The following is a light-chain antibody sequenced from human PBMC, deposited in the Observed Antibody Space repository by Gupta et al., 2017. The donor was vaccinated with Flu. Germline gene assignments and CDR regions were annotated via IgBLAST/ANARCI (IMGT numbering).Light chain of an antibody. CDR1: SSNIGNNY. CDR3: ASWDNRLSATV. J-gene: IGLJ3*02. V-gene: IGLV1-51*02. CDR2: ETN. Sequence: KVTISCSGSSSNIGNNYVSWYQQFPGTAPKLLIYETNRRPSGIPDRFSGSKSGTSATLGITGLQTGDEADYYCASWDNRLSATVFGGGIKVTVL.